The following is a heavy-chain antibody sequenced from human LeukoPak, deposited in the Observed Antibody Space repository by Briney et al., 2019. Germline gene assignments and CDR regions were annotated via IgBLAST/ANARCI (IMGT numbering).Heavy chain of an antibody. CDR1: GFTFSGSA. Sequence: QPGGSLRLSCAASGFTFSGSAMHWVRQASGKGLEWVGRIRSKANSYATAYAASVKGRFTISRDDSKNTAYLQMNSLKTEDTAVYYCTRPGGKVSENHWGQGTLVTVSS. CDR3: TRPGGKVSENH. CDR2: IRSKANSYAT. J-gene: IGHJ5*02. V-gene: IGHV3-73*01. D-gene: IGHD4-23*01.